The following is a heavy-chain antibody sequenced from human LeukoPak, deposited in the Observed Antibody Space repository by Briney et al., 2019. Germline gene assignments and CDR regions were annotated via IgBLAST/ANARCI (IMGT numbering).Heavy chain of an antibody. CDR1: GDSIDPYS. J-gene: IGHJ1*01. CDR3: ARHQGSTVFNY. CDR2: ISHIGTI. D-gene: IGHD5/OR15-5a*01. Sequence: SETLSLTCTISGDSIDPYSWSWITQPQGKGLEWNGYISHIGTIKYNTSLMSRVSMGLDKPNNEFSLSLRSVTATDTALYFCARHQGSTVFNYWGRGVPVIVSS. V-gene: IGHV4-59*08.